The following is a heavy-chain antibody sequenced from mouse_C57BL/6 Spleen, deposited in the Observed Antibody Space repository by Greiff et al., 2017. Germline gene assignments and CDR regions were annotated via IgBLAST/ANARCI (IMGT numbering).Heavy chain of an antibody. Sequence: QVHVKQPGAELVMPGASVKLSCKASGYTFTSYWMHWVKQRPGQGLEWIGEIDPSDSYTNYNQKFKGKSTLTVDKSSSTAYMQLSSLTSEDSAVYYCARRGFIMGAMDYGGQGTSATVSS. CDR2: IDPSDSYT. J-gene: IGHJ4*01. CDR1: GYTFTSYW. CDR3: ARRGFIMGAMDY. D-gene: IGHD1-2*01. V-gene: IGHV1-69*01.